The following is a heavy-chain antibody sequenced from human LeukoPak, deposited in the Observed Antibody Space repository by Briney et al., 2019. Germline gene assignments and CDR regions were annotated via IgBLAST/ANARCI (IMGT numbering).Heavy chain of an antibody. Sequence: AGGSLRLSCAASGFTFSSYSMNWVRQAPGKGLEWVLSISSSSSYIYYADSVKGRFTISRDNAKNSLYLQMSSLRAEDTAVYYCARVVVAVAGPIDYWGQGTLVTVSS. J-gene: IGHJ4*02. CDR3: ARVVVAVAGPIDY. D-gene: IGHD6-19*01. V-gene: IGHV3-21*01. CDR1: GFTFSSYS. CDR2: ISSSSSYI.